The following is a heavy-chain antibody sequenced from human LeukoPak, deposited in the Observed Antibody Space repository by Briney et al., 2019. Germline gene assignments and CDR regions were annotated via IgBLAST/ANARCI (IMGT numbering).Heavy chain of an antibody. CDR3: ASLYSAAGGAMFTGGLDY. Sequence: SVKVSCKASGGTFSSYTISWVRQAPGQGLEWMGRIIPILGIANYAQKFQGRVTITADKSTSTAYMELSSLRSEDTAVYYCASLYSAAGGAMFTGGLDYWGREPWSPSPQ. CDR1: GGTFSSYT. J-gene: IGHJ4*02. D-gene: IGHD5-18*01. CDR2: IIPILGIA. V-gene: IGHV1-69*02.